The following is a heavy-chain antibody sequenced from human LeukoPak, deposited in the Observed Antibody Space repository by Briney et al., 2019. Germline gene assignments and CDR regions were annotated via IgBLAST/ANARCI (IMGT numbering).Heavy chain of an antibody. CDR1: GFTFSSYA. J-gene: IGHJ5*01. Sequence: GSLRLSCAASGFTFSSYAMSWVRQAPGKGLEWVSVISGRGGSTYYADSVKGRFTISRDNSKNTLYLQMNSLRAEDTAVYYCARINSEDDSWGQGTLVTVSS. V-gene: IGHV3-23*01. CDR3: ARINSEDDS. D-gene: IGHD1-20*01. CDR2: ISGRGGST.